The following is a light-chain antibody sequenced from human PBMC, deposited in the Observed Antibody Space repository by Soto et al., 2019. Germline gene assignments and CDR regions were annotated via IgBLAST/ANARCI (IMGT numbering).Light chain of an antibody. CDR3: QQYHSTPWK. Sequence: DIVMTQSPDSLAVSLGERATINCKSSQSVLYTSNNRNYLAWYQQKPGQPPKLLIYWASTRESGVPDRFSSSGSGTDFTLTISSLQAEDVAVYYCQQYHSTPWKFGQGTKVDIK. CDR1: QSVLYTSNNRNY. J-gene: IGKJ1*01. V-gene: IGKV4-1*01. CDR2: WAS.